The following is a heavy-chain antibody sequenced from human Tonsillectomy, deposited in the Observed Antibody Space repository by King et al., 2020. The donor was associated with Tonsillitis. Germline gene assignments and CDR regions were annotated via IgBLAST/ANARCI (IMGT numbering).Heavy chain of an antibody. V-gene: IGHV2-70*11. J-gene: IGHJ4*02. Sequence: TLKESGPALVKPTQTLTLTCTFSGFSLSTSGMCVSWIRQPPGKALEWLARIYWDDDKYYITSLKTRLTISKDTSKNQVVLTMTNMDPVDTATYYCARILGGGSHVLDYWGQGTLVTVSS. CDR1: GFSLSTSGMC. CDR3: ARILGGGSHVLDY. CDR2: IYWDDDK. D-gene: IGHD3-16*01.